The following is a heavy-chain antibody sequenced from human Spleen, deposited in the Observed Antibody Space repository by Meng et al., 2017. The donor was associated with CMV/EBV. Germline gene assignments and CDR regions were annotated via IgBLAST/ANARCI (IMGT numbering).Heavy chain of an antibody. Sequence: SCAASGFTFSNYGMHWVRQAPGKGLEWVAVIWYDAINKYYADSVKGRFTISRDNSKNTLYLQMNSLRAEDTAVYYCAKAYGDYVPLDYWGQGTLVTVSS. CDR3: AKAYGDYVPLDY. CDR1: GFTFSNYG. V-gene: IGHV3-33*06. D-gene: IGHD4-17*01. CDR2: IWYDAINK. J-gene: IGHJ4*02.